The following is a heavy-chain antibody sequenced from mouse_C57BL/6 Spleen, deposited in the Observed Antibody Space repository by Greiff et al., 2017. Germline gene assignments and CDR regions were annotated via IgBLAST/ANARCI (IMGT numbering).Heavy chain of an antibody. CDR2: ISHGGGST. D-gene: IGHD1-1*01. Sequence: DVMLVESGGGLVQPGGSLKLSCAASGFTFSDYYMYWVRQTPEKRLEWVAYISHGGGSTYYPDTVKGRFTISRDNAKNTRYLQMSRLKSEDTAMYYCARQGYYYGNSYPLDYWGQGTTLTVSS. CDR3: ARQGYYYGNSYPLDY. V-gene: IGHV5-12*01. J-gene: IGHJ2*01. CDR1: GFTFSDYY.